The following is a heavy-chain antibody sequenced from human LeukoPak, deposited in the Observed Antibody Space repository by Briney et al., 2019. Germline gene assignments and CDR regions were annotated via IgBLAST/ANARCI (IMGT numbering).Heavy chain of an antibody. CDR2: IYTSGST. D-gene: IGHD5-24*01. CDR3: ARDGDGYNRDYYYYAMDV. CDR1: GGSISNYY. Sequence: SETLSLTCTVSGGSISNYYWTWIRQPAEKGLEWIGRIYTSGSTNYNPSLKSRVTMSVDTSENQFSLKLSSVTAADTAVYYCARDGDGYNRDYYYYAMDVWGQGTTVTVSS. V-gene: IGHV4-4*07. J-gene: IGHJ6*02.